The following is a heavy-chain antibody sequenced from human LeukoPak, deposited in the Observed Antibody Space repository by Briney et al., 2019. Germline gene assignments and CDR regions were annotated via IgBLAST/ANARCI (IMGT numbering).Heavy chain of an antibody. Sequence: GGSLRLSCAASGFTFSSYWMSWVHQAPGKGLEWVANIKQDGSEKYYVDSVKGRLTISRDNAKNSLYLQMNSLRAEDTAVYYCARAYSSGWYGPHTNGMDVWGQGTTVTVSS. D-gene: IGHD6-19*01. CDR3: ARAYSSGWYGPHTNGMDV. J-gene: IGHJ6*02. CDR2: IKQDGSEK. CDR1: GFTFSSYW. V-gene: IGHV3-7*04.